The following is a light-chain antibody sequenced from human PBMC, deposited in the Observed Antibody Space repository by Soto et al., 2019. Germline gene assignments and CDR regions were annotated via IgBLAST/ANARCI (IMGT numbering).Light chain of an antibody. V-gene: IGKV1-33*01. Sequence: DIQMTQSPSSLSASVGDRVTVTCQASHDISDDLNWYQQKPGKAPQLLIYDASNLEKWAPSRFSGSGPGTDVTFTISSLQPEDLATYYCQQYDDLPYTFGQGTKLDIK. J-gene: IGKJ2*01. CDR2: DAS. CDR3: QQYDDLPYT. CDR1: HDISDD.